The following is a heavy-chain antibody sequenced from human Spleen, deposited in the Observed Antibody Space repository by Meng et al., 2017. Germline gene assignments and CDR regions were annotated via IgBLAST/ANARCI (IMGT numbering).Heavy chain of an antibody. V-gene: IGHV1-69*05. CDR2: IIPIFGTA. D-gene: IGHD3-3*01. CDR3: ATFRDLFSSSGYLDY. CDR1: GGTFSSYA. Sequence: SVKVSCKASGGTFSSYAISWVRQAPGQGLEWMGGIIPIFGTANYAQKFQGRVTMTRDTSISTAYMELSSLRSEDTAVYYCATFRDLFSSSGYLDYWGQGTLVTVSS. J-gene: IGHJ4*02.